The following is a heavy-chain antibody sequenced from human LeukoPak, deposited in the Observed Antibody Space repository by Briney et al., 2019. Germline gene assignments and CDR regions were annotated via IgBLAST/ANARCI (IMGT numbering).Heavy chain of an antibody. CDR2: ISGYNGNT. CDR1: GYNFSNYG. D-gene: IGHD2-2*02. V-gene: IGHV1-18*01. CDR3: ARDRSLYTSMLDS. J-gene: IGHJ4*02. Sequence: ASVKVSCKASGYNFSNYGISWVRQAPGQGLEWMGWISGYNGNTNYAQKLQGRVTMTTDTSRTTAYMELRSLRSDDTAVYYCARDRSLYTSMLDSWGQGTLVTVSS.